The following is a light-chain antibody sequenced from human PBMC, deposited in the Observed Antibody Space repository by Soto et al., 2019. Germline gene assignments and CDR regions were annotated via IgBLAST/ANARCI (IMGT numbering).Light chain of an antibody. CDR2: DAS. V-gene: IGKV3-11*01. CDR1: QSISNY. CDR3: QQFSSYPLT. J-gene: IGKJ4*01. Sequence: EIVLTQSPATLSLSPGERATLSFRASQSISNYLAWYQQKPGQAPRLLIHDASNRATGIPDRFSGGGSGTDFTLTISRLEPEDFAVYYCQQFSSYPLTFGGGTKVDIK.